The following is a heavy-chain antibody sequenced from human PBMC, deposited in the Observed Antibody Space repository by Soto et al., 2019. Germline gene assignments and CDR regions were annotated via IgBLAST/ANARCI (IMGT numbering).Heavy chain of an antibody. D-gene: IGHD3-22*01. CDR3: AKEVGVTMIVVVSYFDY. CDR1: GFTFSSYA. CDR2: ISGSGGST. J-gene: IGHJ4*02. Sequence: GGSLRLSCAASGFTFSSYAMSWVRQAPGKGLEWVSAISGSGGSTYYADSVKGRFTISRDNSKNTLYLQMNSLRAEDTAVYYCAKEVGVTMIVVVSYFDYWGQGTLVTVSS. V-gene: IGHV3-23*01.